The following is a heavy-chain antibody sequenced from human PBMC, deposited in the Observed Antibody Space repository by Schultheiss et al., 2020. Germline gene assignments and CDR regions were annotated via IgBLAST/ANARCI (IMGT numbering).Heavy chain of an antibody. D-gene: IGHD2-15*01. CDR3: AKPVISTGLRWYYFYGLDV. CDR1: GFTFSSHV. Sequence: GGSLRLSCAASGFTFSSHVMYWVRQAPGKGLEWVAVISYDGDNKYSADSVKGRFTISRDNSKNTLYLQMNSLRTEDTAVYYCAKPVISTGLRWYYFYGLDVWGQGTTVNVYS. V-gene: IGHV3-30*18. J-gene: IGHJ6*02. CDR2: ISYDGDNK.